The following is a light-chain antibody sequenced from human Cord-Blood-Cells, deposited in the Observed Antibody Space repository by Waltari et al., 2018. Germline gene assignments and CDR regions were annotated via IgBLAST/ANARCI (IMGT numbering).Light chain of an antibody. J-gene: IGLJ1*01. CDR2: DVS. V-gene: IGLV2-14*01. Sequence: QSALTQPASVSGSPGQSSTISSTGTSSDVGGYNYVSWYQQHPGKAPKLMIYDVSNRPSGVSNRFSGSKSGNTASLTISGLQAEDEADYYCSSYTSSSTYVFGTGTKVTVL. CDR1: SSDVGGYNY. CDR3: SSYTSSSTYV.